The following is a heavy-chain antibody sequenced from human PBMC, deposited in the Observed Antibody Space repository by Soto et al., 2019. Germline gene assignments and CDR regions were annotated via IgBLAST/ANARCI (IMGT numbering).Heavy chain of an antibody. Sequence: QVQLVQSGAEVKKPGASVKVSCKVSGYTLTELSMHWVRQAPGKGLEWMGGFDPEDGETIYAQKFQGRVTMTEGTSTDTAYMELSSLRSEDTAVYYCATVFDIGTGPPGFDPWGQGTLVTVSS. CDR3: ATVFDIGTGPPGFDP. V-gene: IGHV1-24*01. J-gene: IGHJ5*02. CDR1: GYTLTELS. D-gene: IGHD1-7*01. CDR2: FDPEDGET.